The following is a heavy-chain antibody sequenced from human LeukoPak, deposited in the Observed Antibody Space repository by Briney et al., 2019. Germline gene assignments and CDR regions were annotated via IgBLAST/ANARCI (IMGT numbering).Heavy chain of an antibody. D-gene: IGHD6-13*01. V-gene: IGHV4-4*07. J-gene: IGHJ1*01. Sequence: SETLSLTCTVSGGSISSYYWSWIQQPAGKGLEWIGRIYTSGSTNYNPSLKSRVTMSVDTSKNQFSLRLSSVTAADTAVYYCATYSSSWLGYFQHWGQGTLVTVSS. CDR2: IYTSGST. CDR3: ATYSSSWLGYFQH. CDR1: GGSISSYY.